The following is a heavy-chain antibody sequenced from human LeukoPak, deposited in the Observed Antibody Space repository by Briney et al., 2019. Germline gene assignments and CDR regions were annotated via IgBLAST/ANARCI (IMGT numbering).Heavy chain of an antibody. D-gene: IGHD1-26*01. CDR2: INHSGGI. J-gene: IGHJ5*02. CDR1: GGSFSGYQ. CDR3: TRHAQHIPVVAPGRGLGNRFDP. V-gene: IGHV4-34*01. Sequence: SETLSLTCAVYGGSFSGYQWSWIRQPPGKGLEFIGEINHSGGITYNPSLRSRVTISVDTSKKQFSLKVSSVTAADTAIYYCTRHAQHIPVVAPGRGLGNRFDPWGQGTLVTVSS.